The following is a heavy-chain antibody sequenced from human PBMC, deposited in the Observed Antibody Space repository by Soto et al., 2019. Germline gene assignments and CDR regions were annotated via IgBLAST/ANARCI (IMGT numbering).Heavy chain of an antibody. CDR3: ARAAAAAQFDD. V-gene: IGHV4-59*12. CDR2: IYYSGST. J-gene: IGHJ4*02. CDR1: GGSISSYY. D-gene: IGHD6-13*01. Sequence: SETLSLTCTVSGGSISSYYWSWIRQPPGKGLEWIGYIYYSGSTNYNPSLKSRVTISVDTSKNQFSLKLSSVTVADTAVYYCARAAAAAQFDDWGQGTLVTVSS.